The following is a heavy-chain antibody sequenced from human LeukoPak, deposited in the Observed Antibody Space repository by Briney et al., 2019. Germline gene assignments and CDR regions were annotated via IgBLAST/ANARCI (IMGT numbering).Heavy chain of an antibody. CDR3: AREDSGYDRGAYYYYGMDV. CDR1: GDSVSSNSAA. V-gene: IGHV6-1*01. D-gene: IGHD5-12*01. J-gene: IGHJ6*02. CDR2: TYYRSKWYN. Sequence: SQTLSLTCAISGDSVSSNSAAWNWIRQSPSRGLEWLGRTYYRSKWYNDYAVSEKSRITINPDTSKNQFSLQLNSVTPEDTAVYYCAREDSGYDRGAYYYYGMDVWGQGTTVTVSS.